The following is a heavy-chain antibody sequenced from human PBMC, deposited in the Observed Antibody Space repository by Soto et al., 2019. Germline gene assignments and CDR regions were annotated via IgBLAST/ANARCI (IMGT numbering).Heavy chain of an antibody. CDR1: GFTFSSYS. J-gene: IGHJ4*02. CDR2: ISSSSSYI. D-gene: IGHD6-19*01. V-gene: IGHV3-21*01. Sequence: EVQLVESGGGLVKPGGSLRLSCAPSGFTFSSYSMNWVRQAPGKGLEWVSSISSSSSYIYYADSVKGRFTISRDNAKNSLYLQMNSLRAEDTAVYYCARRIAVAGNLDYWGQGTLVTVSS. CDR3: ARRIAVAGNLDY.